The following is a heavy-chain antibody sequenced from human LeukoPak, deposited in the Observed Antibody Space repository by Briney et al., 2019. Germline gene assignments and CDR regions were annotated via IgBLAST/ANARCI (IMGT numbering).Heavy chain of an antibody. CDR2: IYYSGTT. V-gene: IGHV4-38-2*01. Sequence: SETLSLTCVVSGYSISSDYYWGWIRQPPGKGLEWIGTIYYSGTTYYDPSLKSRVTTSVYTSKNQFSLKLRSVTAADTAVYYCARHIYGGTDGDAFDIWGQGTMVTVSS. CDR3: ARHIYGGTDGDAFDI. CDR1: GYSISSDYY. D-gene: IGHD1-26*01. J-gene: IGHJ3*02.